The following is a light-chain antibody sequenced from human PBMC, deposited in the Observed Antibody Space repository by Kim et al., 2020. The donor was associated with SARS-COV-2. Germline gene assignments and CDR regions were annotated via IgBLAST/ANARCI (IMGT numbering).Light chain of an antibody. CDR3: QQYAYWRA. Sequence: SLPPGERATLSCRAGQSISSSLAWYQQKPGQAPRVLIYGASARATGVPARFSGSGSGTEFTLTISNLQSEDFAVYYCQQYAYWRAFGQGTRLEIK. CDR2: GAS. V-gene: IGKV3-15*01. CDR1: QSISSS. J-gene: IGKJ5*01.